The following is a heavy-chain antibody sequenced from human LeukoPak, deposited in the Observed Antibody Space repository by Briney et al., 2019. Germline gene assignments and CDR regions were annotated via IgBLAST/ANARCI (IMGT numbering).Heavy chain of an antibody. J-gene: IGHJ6*03. V-gene: IGHV4-34*01. D-gene: IGHD6-13*01. CDR2: INHSGST. CDR3: ARGRVAAAGNYYYMDV. Sequence: PSETLSLTCAVYGGSFSGYYWSWIRQPPGKGLEWIGEINHSGSTNYNPSLKSRVAISVDTSKNQFSLKLSSVTAADTAVYYCARGRVAAAGNYYYMDVWGKGTTVTVSS. CDR1: GGSFSGYY.